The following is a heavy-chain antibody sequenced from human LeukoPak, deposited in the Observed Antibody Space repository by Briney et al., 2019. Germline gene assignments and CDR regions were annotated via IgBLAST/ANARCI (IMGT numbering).Heavy chain of an antibody. CDR1: GGSIHSRSHL. J-gene: IGHJ5*02. Sequence: SETLSLTCSVSGGSIHSRSHLWGWIRQPPGKGLEWIGSIEDSGSTYYNPSPKSRVTTSIYTSKNQFSLELTSVTAADTAVYYCAGVDSYDGSGHFDPWGQGTRVIVSS. CDR2: IEDSGST. CDR3: AGVDSYDGSGHFDP. D-gene: IGHD3-10*01. V-gene: IGHV4-39*07.